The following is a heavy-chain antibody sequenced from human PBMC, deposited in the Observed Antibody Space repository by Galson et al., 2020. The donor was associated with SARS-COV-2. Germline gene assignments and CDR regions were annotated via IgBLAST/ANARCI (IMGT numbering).Heavy chain of an antibody. CDR2: INPYNGNT. J-gene: IGHJ4*02. Sequence: ASVKVSCKPSGYPFTTYVLNWVRQAPGQGLEWLGSINPYNGNTDYSRKLQGRVTMTTDASTTTAYMELRSLTYDDTAVYFCARGRVSYSSSSAAAYWGQGTLVTVSS. CDR1: GYPFTTYV. D-gene: IGHD6-6*01. V-gene: IGHV1-18*01. CDR3: ARGRVSYSSSSAAAY.